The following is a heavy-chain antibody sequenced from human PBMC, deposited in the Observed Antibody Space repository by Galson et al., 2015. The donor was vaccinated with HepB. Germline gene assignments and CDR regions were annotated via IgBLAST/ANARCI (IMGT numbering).Heavy chain of an antibody. CDR1: GGTFSNYA. V-gene: IGHV1-69*13. CDR3: ARDNCSSTSCYREWGHY. J-gene: IGHJ4*02. CDR2: IIPIFGTA. D-gene: IGHD2-2*01. Sequence: SVKVSCKASGGTFSNYAISWVRQAPGQGLEWMGGIIPIFGTANYAQKFRDRLTITADESTSTAYMELSSLRSEDTAVYYCARDNCSSTSCYREWGHYWGRGTLVTASS.